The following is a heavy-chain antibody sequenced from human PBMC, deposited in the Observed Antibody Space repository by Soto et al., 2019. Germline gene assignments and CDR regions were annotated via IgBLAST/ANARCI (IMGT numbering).Heavy chain of an antibody. CDR1: GFTFSSFG. J-gene: IGHJ4*02. CDR2: ISSAGTYE. D-gene: IGHD3-10*01. CDR3: ARDLSVRSGSYYRLDH. V-gene: IGHV3-30-3*01. Sequence: QVQLVESGGGVVQPGTSLRLSCAASGFTFSSFGMHWVRQAPGKGLEWVAAISSAGTYEYHADAVKGRFIISRDNSANTLYLQMRTLGAEDTAVYYCARDLSVRSGSYYRLDHWGQGTLVTVSS.